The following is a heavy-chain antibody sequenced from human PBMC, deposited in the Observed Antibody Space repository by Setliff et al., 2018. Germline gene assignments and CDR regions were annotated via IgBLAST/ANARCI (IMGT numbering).Heavy chain of an antibody. V-gene: IGHV3-7*04. CDR1: GFTFSRYW. J-gene: IGHJ4*02. Sequence: LRLSCAASGFTFSRYWMTWVRQAPGKGLEWVANIKQDGSEKYYVDSVKGRFTISRDNAKNSLYLQMNSLRAEDTAVYYCARGLSGDYWGQGTLVTVSS. CDR2: IKQDGSEK. CDR3: ARGLSGDY.